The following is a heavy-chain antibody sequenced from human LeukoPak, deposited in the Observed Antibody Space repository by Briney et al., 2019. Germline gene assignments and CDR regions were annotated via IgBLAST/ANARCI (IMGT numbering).Heavy chain of an antibody. CDR2: IIPIFGTA. V-gene: IGHV1-69*05. CDR1: GGTFSSYA. CDR3: ARDLRLSVVPAANAFDI. Sequence: ASVKVSCKASGGTFSSYAISWVRQAPGQGLEWMGGIIPIFGTANYAQKFQGRVTITTDESTSTAYMELSSLRSEDTAVYYCARDLRLSVVPAANAFDIWGQGTMVTVSS. J-gene: IGHJ3*02. D-gene: IGHD2-2*01.